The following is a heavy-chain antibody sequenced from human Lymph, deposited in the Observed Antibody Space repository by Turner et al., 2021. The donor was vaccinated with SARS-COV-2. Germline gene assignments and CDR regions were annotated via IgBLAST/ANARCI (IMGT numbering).Heavy chain of an antibody. CDR3: ARETVNNWVDP. CDR1: GGSVSSNY. J-gene: IGHJ5*02. CDR2: IYYRGSI. V-gene: IGHV4-59*02. Sequence: QGQLQESGPRLVKPLETLSLTCTVPGGSVSSNYWRWIRQPTGKRLEWIGYIYYRGSINYNPAHKSRVTISVDTSKNQFSLKLTSGTAADTAIYYCARETVNNWVDPWGQGILVTVSS. D-gene: IGHD2-21*02.